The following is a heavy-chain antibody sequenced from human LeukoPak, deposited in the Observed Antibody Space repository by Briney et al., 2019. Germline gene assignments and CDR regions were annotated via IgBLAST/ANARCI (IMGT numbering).Heavy chain of an antibody. CDR2: IKNDGSET. Sequence: SGGSLRLSCAASGFTFSSSWMTWVRQAPGKGLERVANIKNDGSETYYMGSVKGRFTISRDNAKNSMYLQMNSLRAEDTAVYYCARDMGWQQFDCWGQGTLVTVSS. CDR3: ARDMGWQQFDC. V-gene: IGHV3-7*01. J-gene: IGHJ4*02. D-gene: IGHD5-24*01. CDR1: GFTFSSSW.